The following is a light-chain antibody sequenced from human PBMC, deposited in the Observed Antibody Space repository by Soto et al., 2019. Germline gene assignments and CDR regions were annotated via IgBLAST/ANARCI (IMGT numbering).Light chain of an antibody. V-gene: IGLV2-8*01. CDR3: RSYAGRSNV. J-gene: IGLJ1*01. Sequence: QSALTQPPSASGSPGQSVAISCTGTSSDVGGYNYVSWYQQHPGKAPKLMIYEVHQRPSGVPDRFSGSKSGNTASLTVSGLQAEDEADYYYRSYAGRSNVFGTGTKLTVL. CDR2: EVH. CDR1: SSDVGGYNY.